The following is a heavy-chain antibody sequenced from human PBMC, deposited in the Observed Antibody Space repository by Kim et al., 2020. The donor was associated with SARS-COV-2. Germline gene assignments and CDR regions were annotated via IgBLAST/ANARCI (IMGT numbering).Heavy chain of an antibody. Sequence: GGSLRLSCAASGFTFDDYAMHWVRQAPGKGLEWVSLISWDGGSTYYADSVKGRFTISRDNSKNSLYLQMNSLRAEDTALYYCAKDSYGSGTNVMGMDVWGQGTTVTVSS. CDR3: AKDSYGSGTNVMGMDV. J-gene: IGHJ6*02. D-gene: IGHD3-10*01. V-gene: IGHV3-43D*03. CDR2: ISWDGGST. CDR1: GFTFDDYA.